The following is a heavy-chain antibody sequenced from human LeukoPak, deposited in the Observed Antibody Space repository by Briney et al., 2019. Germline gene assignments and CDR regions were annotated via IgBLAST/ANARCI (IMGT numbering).Heavy chain of an antibody. D-gene: IGHD2-15*01. CDR3: ARQAAYCSGGSCYGDY. Sequence: PGESLKISCKGSGYSFTSYWIGWVRQMPGKGLEWMGIIYPGDSGTRYSPSFQGQVTISADKSISTAYLQWSSLKASDTAMYYCARQAAYCSGGSCYGDYWGQGTLVTVSS. V-gene: IGHV5-51*01. J-gene: IGHJ4*02. CDR1: GYSFTSYW. CDR2: IYPGDSGT.